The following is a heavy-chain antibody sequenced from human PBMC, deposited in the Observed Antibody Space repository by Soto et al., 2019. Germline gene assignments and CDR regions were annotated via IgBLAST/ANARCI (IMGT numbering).Heavy chain of an antibody. CDR3: ARGVYYDFWSGNCYYYGMDV. Sequence: SETLSLTCAVYGGSFSGYYWSWIRQPPGKGLEWIGEINHSGSTNYNPSLKSRVTISVDTSKNQFSLKLSSVTAADTAVYYCARGVYYDFWSGNCYYYGMDVWGQGTSVTVSS. D-gene: IGHD3-3*01. J-gene: IGHJ6*02. CDR1: GGSFSGYY. V-gene: IGHV4-34*01. CDR2: INHSGST.